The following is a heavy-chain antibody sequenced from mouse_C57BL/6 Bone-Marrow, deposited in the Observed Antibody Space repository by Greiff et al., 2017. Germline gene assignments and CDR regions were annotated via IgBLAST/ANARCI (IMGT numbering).Heavy chain of an antibody. Sequence: VQLQQPGAELVKPEASVKMSCKASGYTFTSYWITWVKQRPGQGLAWIGDIYPGSGSTNYNEKFKSKATLTVDTSSSTAYMQLSSLTSEDSAVYYCARPYYSNYWYFDVWGTGTTVTVSS. V-gene: IGHV1-55*01. J-gene: IGHJ1*03. CDR1: GYTFTSYW. CDR2: IYPGSGST. D-gene: IGHD2-5*01. CDR3: ARPYYSNYWYFDV.